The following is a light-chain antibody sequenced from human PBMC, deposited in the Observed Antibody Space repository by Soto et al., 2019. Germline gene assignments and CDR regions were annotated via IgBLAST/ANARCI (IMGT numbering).Light chain of an antibody. CDR2: GAS. CDR1: QSVSNN. V-gene: IGKV3-15*01. CDR3: QQYNNWART. J-gene: IGKJ1*01. Sequence: EIVITQSPATLSVSPGERATLSCRASQSVSNNLAWYQQKPGQAPRLLMYGASTRATGIPARFSGSGSGTEFTLTISSXQSADFAVYFCQQYNNWARTFGQGTKVDIK.